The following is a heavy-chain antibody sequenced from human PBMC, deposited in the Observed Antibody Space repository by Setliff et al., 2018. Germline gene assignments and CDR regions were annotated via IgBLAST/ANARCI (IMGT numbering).Heavy chain of an antibody. D-gene: IGHD1-26*01. J-gene: IGHJ6*03. CDR2: IHSSGRS. Sequence: SETLSLTCTVSNGSISSGNYFWGWVRQPPGKEMEWIGYIHSSGRSNYNPSLKSRVTTSIDTSKNQFSLKVSSVTAADTAVYYCARAPPNRYSGSYEYFYMDVWGKGTTVTVSS. CDR3: ARAPPNRYSGSYEYFYMDV. V-gene: IGHV4-61*05. CDR1: NGSISSGNYF.